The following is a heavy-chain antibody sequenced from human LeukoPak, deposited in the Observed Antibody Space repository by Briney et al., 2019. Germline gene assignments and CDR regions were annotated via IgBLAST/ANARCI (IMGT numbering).Heavy chain of an antibody. J-gene: IGHJ3*02. V-gene: IGHV3-74*01. D-gene: IGHD3-22*01. Sequence: GGSLRLSCAASGFTFSNHWMHWVRQAPGKGLMWVSRVNSDGSNTRYADSVKGRFTISRDNAKNTLYLQMNSLRAEDTAVYYCARDKPHGFSLLPPVAFDIWGQGTMVTVSS. CDR3: ARDKPHGFSLLPPVAFDI. CDR1: GFTFSNHW. CDR2: VNSDGSNT.